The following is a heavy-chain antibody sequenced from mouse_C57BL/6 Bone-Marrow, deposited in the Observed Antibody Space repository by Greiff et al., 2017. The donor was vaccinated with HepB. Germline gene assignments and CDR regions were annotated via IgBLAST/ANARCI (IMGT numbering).Heavy chain of an antibody. J-gene: IGHJ1*03. D-gene: IGHD4-1*01. CDR2: ISSGSSTI. CDR1: GFTFSDYG. V-gene: IGHV5-17*01. CDR3: ARRYWDWYFDV. Sequence: VKLMESGGGLVKPGGSLKLSCAASGFTFSDYGMHWVRQAPEKGLEWVAYISSGSSTIYYADTVKGRFTISRDNAKNTLFLQMTSLRSEDTAMYYCARRYWDWYFDVWGTGTTVTVSS.